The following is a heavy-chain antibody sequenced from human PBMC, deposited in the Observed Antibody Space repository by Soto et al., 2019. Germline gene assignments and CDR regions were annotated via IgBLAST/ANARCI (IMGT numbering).Heavy chain of an antibody. CDR2: MNPNSGNT. J-gene: IGHJ3*02. CDR3: ARDHDFWSYDAFDI. Sequence: ASVKVSCKASGYTFTSYDINWVRQATGQGLEWMGWMNPNSGNTGYAQKFQGRVTMTRNTSISTAYMGLSSLRSEDTAVYYCARDHDFWSYDAFDIWGQGTMVTVSS. CDR1: GYTFTSYD. D-gene: IGHD3-3*01. V-gene: IGHV1-8*01.